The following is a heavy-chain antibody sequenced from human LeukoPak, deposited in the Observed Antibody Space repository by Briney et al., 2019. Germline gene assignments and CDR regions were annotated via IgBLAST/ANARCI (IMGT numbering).Heavy chain of an antibody. V-gene: IGHV3-23*01. CDR1: GFTFRNYG. CDR2: VSGSGGTT. J-gene: IGHJ4*02. D-gene: IGHD5-12*01. CDR3: AKDHDGYASGYYVEGTLDY. Sequence: PGGSLRLSCAASGFTFRNYGMSWVRQAPGKGLEWVSAVSGSGGTTYYADSVKGRFTISRDNSKSTLYLQMNSLRADDTALYYCAKDHDGYASGYYVEGTLDYWGQGTLVTVSS.